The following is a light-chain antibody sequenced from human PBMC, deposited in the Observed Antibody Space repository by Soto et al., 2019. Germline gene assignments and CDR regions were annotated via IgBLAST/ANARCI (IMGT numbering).Light chain of an antibody. CDR3: AAWDDNLNGLL. Sequence: QAVVTQPPSVSGAPRQTVTISCSGSRSNVGDNAVTWYQQVPGKAPKLLIYYDDLLPSGVSGRFSGSKSGTSASLAISGLQSEDEADYYCAAWDDNLNGLLFGGGTQLTVL. CDR1: RSNVGDNA. V-gene: IGLV1-36*01. CDR2: YDD. J-gene: IGLJ7*01.